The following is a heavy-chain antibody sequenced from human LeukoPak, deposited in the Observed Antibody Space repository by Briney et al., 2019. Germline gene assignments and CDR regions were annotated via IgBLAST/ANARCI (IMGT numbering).Heavy chain of an antibody. Sequence: SETLSLTCAVSGGSISSSNWWSWVRQPPGKGLEWIGEIYHSGSTNYNPSLKSRVTISVDKSKNQFSLKLSSATAADTAVYYCARVSIAVAGTRGRIQHWGQGTLVTVSS. J-gene: IGHJ1*01. V-gene: IGHV4-4*02. CDR3: ARVSIAVAGTRGRIQH. CDR1: GGSISSSNW. D-gene: IGHD6-19*01. CDR2: IYHSGST.